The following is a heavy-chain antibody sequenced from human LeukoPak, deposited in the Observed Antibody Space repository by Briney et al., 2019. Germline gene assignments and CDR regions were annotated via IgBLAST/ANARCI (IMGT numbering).Heavy chain of an antibody. CDR1: XFTFXXXS. Sequence: XRXSXXXXXFTFXXXSMNWVRQXPGKGLEWVSYISSSSSTIYYADSVKGRFTISRDNAKNSLYLQMNSLRAEDTAVYYCARDEVSDFWSGYLYYGMDVWGQGTTVTVSS. CDR2: ISSSSSTI. J-gene: IGHJ6*02. D-gene: IGHD3-3*01. CDR3: ARDEVSDFWSGYLYYGMDV. V-gene: IGHV3-48*01.